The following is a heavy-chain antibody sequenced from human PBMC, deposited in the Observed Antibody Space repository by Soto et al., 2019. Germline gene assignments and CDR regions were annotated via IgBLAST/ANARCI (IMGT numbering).Heavy chain of an antibody. D-gene: IGHD6-13*01. J-gene: IGHJ6*02. CDR3: AKDSGYSSSWYYVYYYGMDV. Sequence: GGSLRLSCAASGFTFSSYGMHWVRQAPGKGLEWVAVISYGGSNKYYADSVKGRFTISRDNSKNTLYLQMNSLRAEDTAVYYCAKDSGYSSSWYYVYYYGMDVWGQGTTVTVSS. CDR2: ISYGGSNK. CDR1: GFTFSSYG. V-gene: IGHV3-30*18.